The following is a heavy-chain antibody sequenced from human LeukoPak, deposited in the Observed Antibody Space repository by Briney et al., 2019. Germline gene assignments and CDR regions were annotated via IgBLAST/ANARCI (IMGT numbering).Heavy chain of an antibody. D-gene: IGHD3-3*01. CDR3: ATVRYDFWSGYSFYYYYGMDV. Sequence: SVKVSCKASGGTFSSYAISWVRQAPGQGLEWMGGIIPIFGTANYAQKFQGRVTITADESTSTAYMELSSLRSEDTAVYYCATVRYDFWSGYSFYYYYGMDVWGQGTTVTVSS. J-gene: IGHJ6*02. CDR1: GGTFSSYA. V-gene: IGHV1-69*13. CDR2: IIPIFGTA.